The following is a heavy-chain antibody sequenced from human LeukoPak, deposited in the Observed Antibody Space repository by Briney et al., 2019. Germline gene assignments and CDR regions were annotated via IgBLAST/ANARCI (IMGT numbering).Heavy chain of an antibody. J-gene: IGHJ4*02. Sequence: SETLSLTCTASGGSISSSSYYWGWIRQPPGKGLEWIGSIYYSGSTYYNPSLKSRVTISVDTSKNQFSLKLSSVTAADTAVYYCARVNHEIAARKFDYWGQGTLVTVSS. D-gene: IGHD6-6*01. CDR3: ARVNHEIAARKFDY. V-gene: IGHV4-39*07. CDR2: IYYSGST. CDR1: GGSISSSSYY.